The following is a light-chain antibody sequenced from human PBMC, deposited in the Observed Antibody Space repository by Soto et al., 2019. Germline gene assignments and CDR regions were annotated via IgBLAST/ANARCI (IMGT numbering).Light chain of an antibody. CDR2: GAS. J-gene: IGKJ5*01. CDR3: QHYNTYPIT. CDR1: QAISNY. V-gene: IGKV1-16*02. Sequence: DIQMTQSPSSLSASVGDRVTITCRASQAISNYVAWFQQKPGKAPKSLIYGASSLRSGVPLKFSGSGSGTDFTLTISNLQPEDFATYYCQHYNTYPITFGQGTRLEI.